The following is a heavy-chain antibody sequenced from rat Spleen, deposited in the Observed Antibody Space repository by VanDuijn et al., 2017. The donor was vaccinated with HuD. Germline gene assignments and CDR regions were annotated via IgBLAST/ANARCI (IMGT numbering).Heavy chain of an antibody. CDR1: GFSLSSYG. CDR3: TTHPRY. J-gene: IGHJ2*01. D-gene: IGHD3-1*01. CDR2: IWGDGST. V-gene: IGHV2-13*01. Sequence: QVQLKESGPGLVQPSQTLSLTCTVSGFSLSSYGVFWVRQPPGKGLEWMGGIWGDGSTKYSSVLKSRLSISRDTSKNQVFLKMNSLQTDDTGTYYCTTHPRYWGQGVMVTVSS.